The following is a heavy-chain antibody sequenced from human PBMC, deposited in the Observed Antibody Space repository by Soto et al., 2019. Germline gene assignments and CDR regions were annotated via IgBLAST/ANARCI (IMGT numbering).Heavy chain of an antibody. J-gene: IGHJ5*02. CDR2: IYPGDSET. CDR1: GYSFTSSW. V-gene: IGHV5-51*01. CDR3: ARTLNSGYRYGYFPWLDP. D-gene: IGHD5-18*01. Sequence: GESLKISCKGSGYSFTSSWIAWVRQMPGKGLEWMGSIYPGDSETRYSPSFQGQVIISVDKSISTAYLQWSSLKASDTAMYYCARTLNSGYRYGYFPWLDPWGQGTLVTVSS.